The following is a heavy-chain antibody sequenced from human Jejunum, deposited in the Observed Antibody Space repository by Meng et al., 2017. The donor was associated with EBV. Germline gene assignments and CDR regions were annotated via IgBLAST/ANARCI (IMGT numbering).Heavy chain of an antibody. D-gene: IGHD3/OR15-3a*01. V-gene: IGHV1-3*01. CDR3: ASRPGFNIGPFDY. CDR1: GYTFTNSP. CDR2: INPGNGET. J-gene: IGHJ4*02. Sequence: QVQLLRAGAEVKKPGASVKLSCKASGYTFTNSPIHWVRQAPGQRPEWMGCINPGNGETEFSQKFQGRVTITRDTSATTAYMELTSLRSEDTAVYYCASRPGFNIGPFDYWGQGTLVTVSS.